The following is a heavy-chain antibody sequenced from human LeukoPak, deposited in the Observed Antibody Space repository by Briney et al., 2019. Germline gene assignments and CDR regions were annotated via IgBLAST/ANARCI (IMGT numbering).Heavy chain of an antibody. Sequence: GASVKVSCKASGGTFSSYAISWVRQAPGQGLEWMGGIIPIFGTANYAQKFQGRVTMTRDTSTSTVYMELSSLRSEDTAVYYCARGATEVTDAFDIWGQGTMVTVSS. CDR2: IIPIFGTA. J-gene: IGHJ3*02. V-gene: IGHV1-69*05. CDR1: GGTFSSYA. D-gene: IGHD4-23*01. CDR3: ARGATEVTDAFDI.